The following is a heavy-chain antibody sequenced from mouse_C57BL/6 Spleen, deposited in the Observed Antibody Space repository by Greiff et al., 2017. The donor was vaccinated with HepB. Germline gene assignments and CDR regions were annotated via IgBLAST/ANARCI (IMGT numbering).Heavy chain of an antibody. D-gene: IGHD1-1*01. CDR1: GFSLTSYG. J-gene: IGHJ1*03. V-gene: IGHV2-2*01. Sequence: VKLVESGPGLVQPSQSLSITCTVSGFSLTSYGVHWVRQSPGKGLEWLGVIWSGGSTDYNAAFISRLSISKDNSKSQVFFKMNSLQADDTAIYYCAREPFTTVVALYWYFDVWGTGTTVTVSS. CDR3: AREPFTTVVALYWYFDV. CDR2: IWSGGST.